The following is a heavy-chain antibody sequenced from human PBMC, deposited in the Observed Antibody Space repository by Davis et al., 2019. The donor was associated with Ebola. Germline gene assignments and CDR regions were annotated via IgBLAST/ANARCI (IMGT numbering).Heavy chain of an antibody. Sequence: GESLKISCAASGFTFSDYYMSWIRQAPGKGLEWVSSISSSGSTIYYADSVKGRFTISRDNAKNSLYLQMNSLRAEDTAVYYCARYLTGYYPNDYWGQGTLVTVSS. J-gene: IGHJ4*02. CDR2: ISSSGSTI. CDR3: ARYLTGYYPNDY. D-gene: IGHD3-9*01. V-gene: IGHV3-11*01. CDR1: GFTFSDYY.